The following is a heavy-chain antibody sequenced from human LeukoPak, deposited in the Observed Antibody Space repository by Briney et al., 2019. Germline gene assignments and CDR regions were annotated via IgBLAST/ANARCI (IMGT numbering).Heavy chain of an antibody. J-gene: IGHJ5*02. CDR2: MNPNSGNT. Sequence: ASVKVSCKASGYTFTSYDINWVRQATGQGLEWMGWMNPNSGNTGYAQKFQGRVTMTRNTSISTAYMEMSSLRSEDTAVYYCARGRGSSWSGFGIYVDPWGQGTLVTVSS. CDR1: GYTFTSYD. D-gene: IGHD6-13*01. CDR3: ARGRGSSWSGFGIYVDP. V-gene: IGHV1-8*01.